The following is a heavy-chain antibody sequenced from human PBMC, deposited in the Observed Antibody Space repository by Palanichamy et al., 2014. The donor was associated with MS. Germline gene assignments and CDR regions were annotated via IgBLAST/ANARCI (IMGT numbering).Heavy chain of an antibody. CDR2: VYPGDSDT. D-gene: IGHD3-22*01. V-gene: IGHV5-51*03. CDR3: ARREDDSSGYYH. J-gene: IGHJ5*02. CDR1: GYTFSIYW. Sequence: EVRLLQSGSEVKKPGESLKISCQGSGYTFSIYWIAWVRQMPGKGLEWMGIVYPGDSDTRYSPSFQGQVTMSADKSISTAYLQWSSLKASDTAIYYCARREDDSSGYYHWGQGTLVTVSP.